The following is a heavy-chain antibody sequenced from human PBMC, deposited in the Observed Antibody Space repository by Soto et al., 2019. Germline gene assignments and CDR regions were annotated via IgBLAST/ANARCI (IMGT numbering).Heavy chain of an antibody. CDR1: GFTFSNYA. J-gene: IGHJ5*02. V-gene: IGHV3-30-3*01. CDR3: TRGAKVYTNRWDWFDP. Sequence: QVQLVESGGGVVQPGRSLRLSCAASGFTFSNYAMHWVRQPPGKGLEWVAAISYDGSNEYYAASVKGRFTISRDNSKNTLYLQMNSLRAEDTAMYYSTRGAKVYTNRWDWFDPWGQGTLVTVSS. CDR2: ISYDGSNE. D-gene: IGHD6-13*01.